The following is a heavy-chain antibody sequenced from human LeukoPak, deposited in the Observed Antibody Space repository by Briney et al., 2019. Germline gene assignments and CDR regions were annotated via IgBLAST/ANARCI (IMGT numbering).Heavy chain of an antibody. J-gene: IGHJ4*02. Sequence: GASVKVSCKASGYTFTSYDINWVRQATGQGLEWMGWINPNSGGTNYAQKFQGRVTMTRDTSISTAYMELSRLRSDDTAVYYCARAVAAAPNVLDYWGQGTLVTVSS. CDR2: INPNSGGT. CDR1: GYTFTSYD. V-gene: IGHV1-2*02. CDR3: ARAVAAAPNVLDY. D-gene: IGHD6-13*01.